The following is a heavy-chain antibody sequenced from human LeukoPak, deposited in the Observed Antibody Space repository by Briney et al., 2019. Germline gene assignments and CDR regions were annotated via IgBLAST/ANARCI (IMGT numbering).Heavy chain of an antibody. D-gene: IGHD5-12*01. Sequence: GASVKVSCKASGYTFTDHYIHWVQQAPGKGLEWVGRVDPQDDETIYSEKFQGRVTITADTSADTTYMELSSLRSEDTAVYYCGTVPYDQVWGHRSEDFDVWGQGTMVTVSS. J-gene: IGHJ3*01. V-gene: IGHV1-69-2*01. CDR2: VDPQDDET. CDR1: GYTFTDHY. CDR3: GTVPYDQVWGHRSEDFDV.